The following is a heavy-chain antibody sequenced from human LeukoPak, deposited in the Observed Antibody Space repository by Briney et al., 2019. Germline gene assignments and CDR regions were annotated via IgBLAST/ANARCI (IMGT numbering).Heavy chain of an antibody. J-gene: IGHJ1*01. CDR3: ARDLRGGAFRH. V-gene: IGHV3-21*01. D-gene: IGHD3-16*01. Sequence: GGSLRLSCAASGFTFSSYSMNWVRQAPGKGLEWVSSISSSSSYIYYADSVKGRFTIFRDNAKKSLYLQMNSLRAEDTAVYYCARDLRGGAFRHWGQGTLVTVSS. CDR2: ISSSSSYI. CDR1: GFTFSSYS.